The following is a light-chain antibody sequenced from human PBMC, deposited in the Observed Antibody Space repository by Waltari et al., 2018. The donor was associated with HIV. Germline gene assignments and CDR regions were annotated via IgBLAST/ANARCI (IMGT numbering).Light chain of an antibody. CDR1: QSISSN. J-gene: IGKJ1*01. CDR2: GVS. V-gene: IGKV3-15*01. CDR3: QQFNSWPRT. Sequence: EIVMTQSPATLSVSPGERATLSCRASQSISSNLAWYQQKPGQAPRLLIYGVSTRTTGTPARFSGSGSGTDFTLTISSLQSEDLAVYYCQQFNSWPRTFGPGTKVET.